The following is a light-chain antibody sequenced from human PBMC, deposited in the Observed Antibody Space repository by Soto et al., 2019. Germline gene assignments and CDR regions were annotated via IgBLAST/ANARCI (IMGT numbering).Light chain of an antibody. V-gene: IGKV3-20*01. Sequence: EIVFTQSPGTLSLSLGEGASLSCTASQSVSSSYLAWYQQRPGQAPRLLIYGASSRATGIPDRFSGRGSGTDFTLTISSLEPEDVATYYCQQTYSTPVTFGGGTKVDIK. CDR3: QQTYSTPVT. CDR1: QSVSSSY. J-gene: IGKJ4*01. CDR2: GAS.